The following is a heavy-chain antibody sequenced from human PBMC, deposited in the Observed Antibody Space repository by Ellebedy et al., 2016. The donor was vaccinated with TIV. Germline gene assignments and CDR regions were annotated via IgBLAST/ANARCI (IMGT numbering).Heavy chain of an antibody. CDR3: ARSHEENTWHWRYQY. V-gene: IGHV4-59*01. J-gene: IGHJ1*01. CDR2: IYYSGST. CDR1: GGSISSYY. D-gene: IGHD1-1*01. Sequence: SETLSLTXTVSGGSISSYYWSWIRQPPGKGLEWIGYIYYSGSTNYNPSLKSRVTISVDTSKNQFSLKLSSVTAADTAVYYCARSHEENTWHWRYQYWGRGTLVTVSS.